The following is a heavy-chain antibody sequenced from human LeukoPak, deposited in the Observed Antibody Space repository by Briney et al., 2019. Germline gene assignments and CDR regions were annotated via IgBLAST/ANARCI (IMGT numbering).Heavy chain of an antibody. CDR1: GFTFSNYA. J-gene: IGHJ4*02. CDR2: IGGSGGST. V-gene: IGHV3-23*01. Sequence: PGGSLRLSCAASGFTFSNYAMSWVRQAPGKGLEWGSAIGGSGGSTYYADSVKGRFTISRDNSKNTLYLQMNSLRAEDAAVYYCAKAPVTSCRGAFCYPFDSWGQGTLVTVSS. CDR3: AKAPVTSCRGAFCYPFDS. D-gene: IGHD2-15*01.